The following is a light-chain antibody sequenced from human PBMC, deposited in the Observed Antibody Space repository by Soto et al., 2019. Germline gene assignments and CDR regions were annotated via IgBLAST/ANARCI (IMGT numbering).Light chain of an antibody. CDR3: MQGLQSTIT. J-gene: IGKJ5*01. V-gene: IGKV2-28*01. CDR2: LGS. CDR1: QSLLHRNGKNY. Sequence: DIVMTQSPFSLAVTPGESASISCRSSQSLLHRNGKNYLDWYLQKPGQSPRLLIYLGSSRASGVPDRVSGSGSGTDFTLKIGRVEAEDVGIYYCMQGLQSTITFGQGTRLEIK.